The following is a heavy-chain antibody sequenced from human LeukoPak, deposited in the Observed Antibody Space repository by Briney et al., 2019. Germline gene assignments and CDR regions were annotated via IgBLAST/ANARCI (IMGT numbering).Heavy chain of an antibody. D-gene: IGHD5-12*01. J-gene: IGHJ4*02. CDR1: GFAVSSNY. CDR3: TTISGFSFRY. V-gene: IGHV3-53*01. CDR2: IYSGGST. Sequence: GGSLRLSCAASGFAVSSNYMSWVRQAPGKGLEWVSVIYSGGSTYYADSVKGRFTISRDNSKNTLYLQMNSLRAEDTAVYYCTTISGFSFRYWGQGTLVTVSS.